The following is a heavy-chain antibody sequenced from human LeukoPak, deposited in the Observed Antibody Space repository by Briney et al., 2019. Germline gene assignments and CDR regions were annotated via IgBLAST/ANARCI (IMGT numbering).Heavy chain of an antibody. CDR2: ISAYNGNT. V-gene: IGHV1-18*01. Sequence: ASVKVSCKASGYTLTSYGISWVRQAPGQGLEGMGWISAYNGNTNYAQKLQGRVTMTTDTSTSTAYMELRSLRSDDTAVYYCARDRLLWFGEPIWFDPWGQGTLVTVSS. CDR3: ARDRLLWFGEPIWFDP. J-gene: IGHJ5*02. CDR1: GYTLTSYG. D-gene: IGHD3-10*01.